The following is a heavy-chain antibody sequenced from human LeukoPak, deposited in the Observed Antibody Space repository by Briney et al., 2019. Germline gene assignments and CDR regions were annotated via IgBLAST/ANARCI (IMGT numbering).Heavy chain of an antibody. J-gene: IGHJ5*02. CDR2: IYTSGST. CDR1: GGSISSSSYY. V-gene: IGHV4-61*02. CDR3: AAFSPPAIFGVVNRFDP. D-gene: IGHD3-3*01. Sequence: SETLSLTCTVSGGSISSSSYYWGWIRQPPGKGLEWIGRIYTSGSTNYNPSLKSRVTISVDTSKNQFSLKLSSVTAADTAVYYCAAFSPPAIFGVVNRFDPWGQGTLVTVSS.